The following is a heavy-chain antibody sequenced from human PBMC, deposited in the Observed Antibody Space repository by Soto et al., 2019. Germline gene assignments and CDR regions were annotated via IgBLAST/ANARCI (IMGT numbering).Heavy chain of an antibody. Sequence: QVQLQESGPGLVKPSQSLSLTCTVSGGSISSGGYYWSWIRQHPGKGLEWIGYIYYSGSTYYNPSLKSRVTISVDTSKNQFSLKLSSVTAADTAVYYCARSSGWSWWYPDYWGQGTLVTVSS. J-gene: IGHJ4*02. D-gene: IGHD6-19*01. V-gene: IGHV4-31*03. CDR1: GGSISSGGYY. CDR3: ARSSGWSWWYPDY. CDR2: IYYSGST.